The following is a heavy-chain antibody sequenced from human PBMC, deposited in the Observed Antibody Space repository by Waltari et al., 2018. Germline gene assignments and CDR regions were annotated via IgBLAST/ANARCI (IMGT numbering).Heavy chain of an antibody. J-gene: IGHJ5*02. Sequence: QVQLVQSGAEVKKPGSSVKVSCKASGGTFSSYAISWVRQAPGQGLEWMGGIIPIFGTANDEQKFQGRGTITTDESTSTAYMELSSLRSEDTAVYYCARARYIAAAGNNWFDPWGQGTLVTVSS. CDR1: GGTFSSYA. D-gene: IGHD6-13*01. V-gene: IGHV1-69*05. CDR3: ARARYIAAAGNNWFDP. CDR2: IIPIFGTA.